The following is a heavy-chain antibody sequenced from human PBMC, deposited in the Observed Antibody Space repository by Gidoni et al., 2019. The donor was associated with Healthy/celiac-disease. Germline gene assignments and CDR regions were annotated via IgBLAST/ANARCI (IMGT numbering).Heavy chain of an antibody. CDR2: IRSKAYGGTT. V-gene: IGHV3-49*04. CDR3: TRDFSAYYYDSSGYYFWYFDL. CDR1: GFTFGDYA. D-gene: IGHD3-22*01. Sequence: EVQLVESGGGLVQPGRSLRLSCTASGFTFGDYAMSWVRQAPGKGLEWVGFIRSKAYGGTTEYAASVKGRFTISRDDSKSIAYLQMNSLKTEDTAVYYCTRDFSAYYYDSSGYYFWYFDLWGRGTLVTVSS. J-gene: IGHJ2*01.